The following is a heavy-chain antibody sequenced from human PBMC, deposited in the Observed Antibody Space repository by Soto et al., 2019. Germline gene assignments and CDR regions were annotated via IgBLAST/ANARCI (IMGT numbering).Heavy chain of an antibody. Sequence: GASVKVSCKASQYTFTNFYLHWVRQAPGQRPEWMGWINNGGGTIYAQKFRGRLTMTRDTSITTAYMELSRLTSDDTAFYYCATSSDWSPLLDHWGPGTLVTVSS. CDR1: QYTFTNFY. CDR2: INNGGGT. D-gene: IGHD6-19*01. J-gene: IGHJ4*02. CDR3: ATSSDWSPLLDH. V-gene: IGHV1-2*02.